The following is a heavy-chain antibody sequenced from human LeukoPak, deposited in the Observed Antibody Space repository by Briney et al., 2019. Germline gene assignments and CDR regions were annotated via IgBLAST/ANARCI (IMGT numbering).Heavy chain of an antibody. CDR2: IKQDGGEK. D-gene: IGHD6-13*01. CDR3: ARDGTAAGHYFDL. CDR1: GFTFSSYW. J-gene: IGHJ4*01. Sequence: PGGSLRLSCAVSGFTFSSYWMNWVRQAPGKGLEWVASIKQDGGEKYYVDSVKDRFTISRVNAKNSLYLQMSSLRAEDTAVYYCARDGTAAGHYFDLWGQGTLVTVSS. V-gene: IGHV3-7*01.